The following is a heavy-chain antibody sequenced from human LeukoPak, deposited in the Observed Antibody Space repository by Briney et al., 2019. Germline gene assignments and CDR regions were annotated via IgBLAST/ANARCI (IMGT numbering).Heavy chain of an antibody. CDR3: ARATYPKDAFDI. Sequence: ASVKVSCKASGYTFSGYHMHWVRQAPGQGLEWMGWINPNSGGTNYAQKFQGRVTMTRDTSISTAYMELSRLRSDDTAVYYCARATYPKDAFDIWGQGTMVTVSS. V-gene: IGHV1-2*02. J-gene: IGHJ3*02. CDR1: GYTFSGYH. CDR2: INPNSGGT.